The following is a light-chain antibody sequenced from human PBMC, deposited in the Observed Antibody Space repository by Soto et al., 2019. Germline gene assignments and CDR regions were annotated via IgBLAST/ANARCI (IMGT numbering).Light chain of an antibody. CDR3: QSYDNSLSVYV. V-gene: IGLV1-40*01. CDR2: GNS. Sequence: QSVLTQPPSVSGAPGQRVTISFTGSSSNIGAHYDVHWYQQLPGTAPKLLIYGNSNRPSGVPDRFSGSKSGTSASLAITGLQAEDEADYYCQSYDNSLSVYVLGTGTKVTVL. J-gene: IGLJ1*01. CDR1: SSNIGAHYD.